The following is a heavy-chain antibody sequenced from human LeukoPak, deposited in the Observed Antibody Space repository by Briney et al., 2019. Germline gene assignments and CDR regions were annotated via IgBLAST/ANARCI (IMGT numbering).Heavy chain of an antibody. J-gene: IGHJ3*02. CDR2: ISSSGSNI. D-gene: IGHD3-22*01. CDR1: GFTFSSYE. Sequence: GGPLRLSCAASGFTFSSYEMKWVRQAPGKGLEWVSYISSSGSNIYYADSVKGRFTISRDHAKNSMYLQMNSLRAEDTAVYLWARDGYYYDSSGYFYTAFDIWGEGTMVTVSS. CDR3: ARDGYYYDSSGYFYTAFDI. V-gene: IGHV3-48*03.